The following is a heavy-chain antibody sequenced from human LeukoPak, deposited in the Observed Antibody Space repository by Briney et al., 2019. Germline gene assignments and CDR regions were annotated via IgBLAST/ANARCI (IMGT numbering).Heavy chain of an antibody. CDR1: GGTFSSYA. CDR3: ARESIAAAEGYVDY. Sequence: GASVKVPCKASGGTFSSYAISWVRQAPGQGLEWMGGIIPIFGTANYAQKFQGRVTTTADKSTSTAYMELSSLRSEDTAVYYCARESIAAAEGYVDYWGQGTLVTVSS. CDR2: IIPIFGTA. D-gene: IGHD6-13*01. J-gene: IGHJ4*02. V-gene: IGHV1-69*06.